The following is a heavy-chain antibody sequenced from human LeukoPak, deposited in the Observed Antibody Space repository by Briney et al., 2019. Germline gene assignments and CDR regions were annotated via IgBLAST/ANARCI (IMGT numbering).Heavy chain of an antibody. CDR2: INPNSGGT. CDR3: ARDKYDILGYYYYMDV. V-gene: IGHV1-2*02. Sequence: ASVKVSCKASGYTFTDYYMHWVRQAPGQGLEWMGWINPNSGGTNYAQKFQGRVTMTRDTSISTAYMELSRLRSDDTAVYYCARDKYDILGYYYYMDVWGKGTTVTVSS. J-gene: IGHJ6*03. CDR1: GYTFTDYY. D-gene: IGHD3-9*01.